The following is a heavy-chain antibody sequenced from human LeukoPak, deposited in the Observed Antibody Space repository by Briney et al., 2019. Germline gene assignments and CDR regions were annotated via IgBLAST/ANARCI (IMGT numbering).Heavy chain of an antibody. CDR3: ARDLGQQLVLYP. D-gene: IGHD6-6*01. CDR2: ISGSGGST. J-gene: IGHJ5*02. CDR1: GFTFSSYA. V-gene: IGHV3-23*01. Sequence: GGSLRLSCAASGFTFSSYAMSWVRQAPGKGLEWVSAISGSGGSTYYADSVKGRFTISRDNSKNTLYLQMNSLRAEDTAVYYCARDLGQQLVLYPWGQGTLVTVSS.